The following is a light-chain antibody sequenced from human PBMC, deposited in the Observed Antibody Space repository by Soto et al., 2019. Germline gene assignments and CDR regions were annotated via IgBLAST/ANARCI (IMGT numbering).Light chain of an antibody. Sequence: EIVLTQSPGTLSLSPGERATLSCRASQSVSSSYLAWYQQKPGQAPRLLIYGASSRATGIPERFSGSGSGTDFTITISRMEPEEFAVYYCQQYGSSPQTFGQGTKVEIK. CDR3: QQYGSSPQT. CDR2: GAS. CDR1: QSVSSSY. V-gene: IGKV3-20*01. J-gene: IGKJ1*01.